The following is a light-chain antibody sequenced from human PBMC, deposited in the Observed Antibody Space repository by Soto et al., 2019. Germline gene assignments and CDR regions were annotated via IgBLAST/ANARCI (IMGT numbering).Light chain of an antibody. CDR3: QQYGSSPST. CDR2: GAS. V-gene: IGKV3-20*01. CDR1: QSVSSSY. Sequence: EIVLTQSPGTLSLSPGERATLSCRASQSVSSSYLAWYQQKPGQAPRLLIYGASSRATGIPDRFSGSGSGTDFTLTISRLEPEDFVVYYCQQYGSSPSTFGQGTK. J-gene: IGKJ1*01.